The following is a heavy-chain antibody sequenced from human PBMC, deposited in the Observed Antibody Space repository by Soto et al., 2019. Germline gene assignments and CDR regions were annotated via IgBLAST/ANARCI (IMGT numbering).Heavy chain of an antibody. V-gene: IGHV3-53*01. D-gene: IGHD1-26*01. CDR2: IYSAGST. CDR1: GLTVSRTQ. CDR3: ATYSGNYERYGVYYGMDV. Sequence: PGESLKISCAVSGLTVSRTQMSWVRQAPGKGLQWVSVIYSAGSTYYANAVKGRFTISRDNAKNSLYLQMNSLRAEDTAVYYCATYSGNYERYGVYYGMDVWGQGTTVTVSS. J-gene: IGHJ6*02.